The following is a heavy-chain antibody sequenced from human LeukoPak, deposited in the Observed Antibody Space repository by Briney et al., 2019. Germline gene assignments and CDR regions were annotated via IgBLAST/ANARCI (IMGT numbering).Heavy chain of an antibody. CDR1: GDSISSYY. Sequence: SETLSLTCIVSGDSISSYYWSWIRQPAGKGLEWIGRFYTSGSTNYNPSLKSRVIMSVDTSQNQFSLKLSSVTAADTAVYYCAREALIEGFYYYMDVW. V-gene: IGHV4-4*07. D-gene: IGHD3-22*01. CDR2: FYTSGST. J-gene: IGHJ6*03. CDR3: AREALIEGFYYYMDV.